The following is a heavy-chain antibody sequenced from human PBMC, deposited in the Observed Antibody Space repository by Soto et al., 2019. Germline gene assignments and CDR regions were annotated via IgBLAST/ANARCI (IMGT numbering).Heavy chain of an antibody. CDR1: GLSITDSEMG. CDR3: ARRHLAVAVSPWFDP. D-gene: IGHD6-19*01. J-gene: IGHJ5*02. V-gene: IGHV2-26*01. Sequence: QVTLKESGPVLVKPTETLTLRCTVSGLSITDSEMGVSWIRQPPGQPLEWLAHIDSSGEKSYRTFLKSRLAIPKDTSKCQIVLTMTTMDPADTATYYCARRHLAVAVSPWFDPWGQGIPVTVSS. CDR2: IDSSGEK.